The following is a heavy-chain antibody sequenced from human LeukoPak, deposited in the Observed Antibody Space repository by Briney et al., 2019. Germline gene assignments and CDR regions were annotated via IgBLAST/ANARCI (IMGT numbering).Heavy chain of an antibody. CDR1: GGSFSGYY. Sequence: SETLSLTCSVYGGSFSGYYWSWIRQPPGKGLEWIGEINHSGSTNYNPSLKSRVTISVDTSKNQFSLKLSSVTAADTAVYYCARVLEGSSGQHWYFDLWGRGTLVTVSS. J-gene: IGHJ2*01. D-gene: IGHD6-19*01. CDR2: INHSGST. V-gene: IGHV4-34*01. CDR3: ARVLEGSSGQHWYFDL.